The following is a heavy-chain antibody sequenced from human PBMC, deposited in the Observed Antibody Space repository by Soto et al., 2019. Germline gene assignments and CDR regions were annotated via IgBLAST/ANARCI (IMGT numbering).Heavy chain of an antibody. CDR2: ISYDGSYK. Sequence: GGSLRLSCAASGFTFSSYGMHWVRQAPGKGLEWVAVISYDGSYKFYVDSVKGRFTISRDNSKNTLYLQMNSLRSEDTAVYYCARSPACSTCYTDIDYWGQGTLVTVSS. V-gene: IGHV3-30*03. CDR1: GFTFSSYG. CDR3: ARSPACSTCYTDIDY. J-gene: IGHJ4*02. D-gene: IGHD2-2*02.